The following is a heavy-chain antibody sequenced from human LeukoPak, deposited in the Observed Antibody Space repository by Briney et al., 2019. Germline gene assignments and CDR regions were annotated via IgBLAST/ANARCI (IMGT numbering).Heavy chain of an antibody. V-gene: IGHV1-8*01. J-gene: IGHJ4*02. CDR2: MNPNSGNT. CDR3: ARGHVDTAMVTLD. CDR1: GYTFTSYD. Sequence: GASVKVSCTASGYTFTSYDINWVRQATGQGLEWMGWMNPNSGNTGYAQKFQGRVTMTRNTSISTAYMELSSLRSEDTAVYYCARGHVDTAMVTLDWGQGTLVTVSS. D-gene: IGHD5-18*01.